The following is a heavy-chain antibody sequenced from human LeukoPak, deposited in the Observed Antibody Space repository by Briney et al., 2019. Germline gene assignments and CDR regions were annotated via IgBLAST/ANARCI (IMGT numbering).Heavy chain of an antibody. D-gene: IGHD4-11*01. Sequence: PGGSLRLSCVASGFTFSTYWMHWVRQAPGKGLVWVSRINIDGSTTDYANSVKGRFTISRDNAENTLYLQMNSLRAEDTAVYYCAPTSDVWGKGTTVTVSS. CDR2: INIDGSTT. V-gene: IGHV3-74*01. CDR1: GFTFSTYW. J-gene: IGHJ6*04. CDR3: APTSDV.